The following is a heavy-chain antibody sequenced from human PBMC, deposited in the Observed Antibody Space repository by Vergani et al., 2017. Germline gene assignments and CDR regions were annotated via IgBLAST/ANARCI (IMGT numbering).Heavy chain of an antibody. Sequence: QVQLVQSGAEVKKPGSSVKVSCKASGGTFSSYAISWVRQAPGQGLEWMGGIIPIFGSANYAQKFQGRVTITADESTSTAYMELSSLRSEDTAVYYCASMVYSGSWYGRSSKDYYYYYYMDVWGKGTTVTVSS. J-gene: IGHJ6*03. D-gene: IGHD6-13*01. CDR1: GGTFSSYA. CDR3: ASMVYSGSWYGRSSKDYYYYYYMDV. CDR2: IIPIFGSA. V-gene: IGHV1-69*01.